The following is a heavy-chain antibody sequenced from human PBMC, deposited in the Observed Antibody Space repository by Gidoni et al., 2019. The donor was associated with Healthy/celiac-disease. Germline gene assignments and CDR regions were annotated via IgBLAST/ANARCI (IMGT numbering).Heavy chain of an antibody. J-gene: IGHJ4*02. D-gene: IGHD2-15*01. CDR2: MNPNSGNT. CDR3: ARGPELRWWRARSTYFDY. V-gene: IGHV1-8*01. Sequence: QVQLVQSGAEVKKPGASVKVSCQASGYTFTSYDINWVRQATGQGLEWMGWMNPNSGNTGYAQKFKGRVTRTRNTSISTAYMELSSLRSEDTAVYYCARGPELRWWRARSTYFDYWGQGTLVTVSS. CDR1: GYTFTSYD.